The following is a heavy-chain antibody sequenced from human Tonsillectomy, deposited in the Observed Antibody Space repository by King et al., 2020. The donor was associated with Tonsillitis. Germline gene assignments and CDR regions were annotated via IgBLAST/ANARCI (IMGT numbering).Heavy chain of an antibody. Sequence: VQLVESGAEVKKPGASVTVSCKASGYTFTVYYMHWVRQSPGQGLEWMGWINPNSGGTNYAQKFKGRVTMTRESSISTAYMELSRLRSDDTAVYYCARTDSSGYYPDYWGQGTLVTVSS. CDR3: ARTDSSGYYPDY. V-gene: IGHV1-2*02. CDR1: GYTFTVYY. J-gene: IGHJ4*02. CDR2: INPNSGGT. D-gene: IGHD3-22*01.